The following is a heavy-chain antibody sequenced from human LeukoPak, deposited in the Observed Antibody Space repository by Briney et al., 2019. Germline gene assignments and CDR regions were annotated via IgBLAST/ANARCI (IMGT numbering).Heavy chain of an antibody. Sequence: GGSLRLSCAASGFTFTNAWMNWVHQPPGKGLEWVGRIFSKTDGGATDYAAPVKGRFIISRDDSKNTLYLQMNSLQTEDTAVYYCTDWDAARFDYWGQGSLVTVSS. CDR1: GFTFTNAW. CDR2: IFSKTDGGAT. D-gene: IGHD1-1*01. J-gene: IGHJ4*02. V-gene: IGHV3-15*01. CDR3: TDWDAARFDY.